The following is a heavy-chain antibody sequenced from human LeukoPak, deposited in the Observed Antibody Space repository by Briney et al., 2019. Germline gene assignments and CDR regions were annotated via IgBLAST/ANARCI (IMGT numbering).Heavy chain of an antibody. CDR2: IYYSGST. Sequence: RASETLSLTCNVSDGSMNTYYWSWIRQPPGKGLEWIGYIYYSGSTNYNPSLKSRVTISVDTSKNQFSLKLSSVTAADTAVYYCAREGRFPGRVDYWGQGTLVTVSS. D-gene: IGHD3-3*01. CDR1: DGSMNTYY. V-gene: IGHV4-59*01. J-gene: IGHJ4*02. CDR3: AREGRFPGRVDY.